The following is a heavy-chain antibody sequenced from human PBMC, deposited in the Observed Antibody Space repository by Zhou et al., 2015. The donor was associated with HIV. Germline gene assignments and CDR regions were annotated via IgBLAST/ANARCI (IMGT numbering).Heavy chain of an antibody. J-gene: IGHJ6*02. V-gene: IGHV1-69*06. Sequence: QVQLVQSGAEVKKPGSSVKVSCKASGGTFSSYAISWVRQAPGQGLEWMGGIIPIFGTANYAQKFQGRVTITADKSTSTAYMELSSLRSEDTAVYYCARRKSIQRLSSYYYGMDVWGQGTTVTVSS. D-gene: IGHD3-16*01. CDR3: ARRKSIQRLSSYYYGMDV. CDR2: IIPIFGTA. CDR1: GGTFSSYA.